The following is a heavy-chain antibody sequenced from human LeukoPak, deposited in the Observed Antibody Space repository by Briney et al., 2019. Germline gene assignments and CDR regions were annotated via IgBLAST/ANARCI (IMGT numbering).Heavy chain of an antibody. V-gene: IGHV4-34*01. Sequence: SETLSLTCAVYGGSFSGYYWSWIRQPPGKGLEWIGEINHSGSTNYNPSLKSRVTISVDTSKNQFSLKLSSVTAADTAVYYCASYHGLYYFDYWGQGTLVTVSS. D-gene: IGHD2-2*01. CDR3: ASYHGLYYFDY. CDR2: INHSGST. J-gene: IGHJ4*02. CDR1: GGSFSGYY.